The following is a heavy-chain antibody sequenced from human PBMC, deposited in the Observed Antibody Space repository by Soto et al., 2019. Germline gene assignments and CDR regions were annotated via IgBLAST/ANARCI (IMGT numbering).Heavy chain of an antibody. CDR1: GGTFKSYV. J-gene: IGHJ4*02. D-gene: IGHD3-22*01. CDR2: IIPFLGSA. V-gene: IGHV1-69*01. Sequence: QVQLEQSGAEVEKPGSSVKVSCKPSGGTFKSYVLNWVRQAPGQGLEWMGGIIPFLGSADYAQKFQDRVMITADESTSTAYLELSSLRSEDSAVYYCAGTQFDTSGYYPSGLELWGQGTLVTVAS. CDR3: AGTQFDTSGYYPSGLEL.